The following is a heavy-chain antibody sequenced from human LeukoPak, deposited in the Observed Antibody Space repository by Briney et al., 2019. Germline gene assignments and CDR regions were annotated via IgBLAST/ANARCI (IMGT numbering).Heavy chain of an antibody. CDR1: GYSFTNYW. Sequence: GESLKISCKGSGYSFTNYWIGWVRQMPGKGLEWMGIIYPGASDTRYSPSFRGQVTISADKSISTAYLQWSSLKASDAAIYYCARLLISGSMKSPGDYWGQGTLVTVSS. J-gene: IGHJ4*02. CDR3: ARLLISGSMKSPGDY. V-gene: IGHV5-51*01. D-gene: IGHD1-26*01. CDR2: IYPGASDT.